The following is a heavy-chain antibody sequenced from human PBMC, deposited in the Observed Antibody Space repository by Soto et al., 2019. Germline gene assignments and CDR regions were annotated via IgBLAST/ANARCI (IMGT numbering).Heavy chain of an antibody. CDR2: INGDGTT. CDR1: GFIFNSYW. J-gene: IGHJ4*02. D-gene: IGHD6-25*01. V-gene: IGHV3-74*01. CDR3: GRGSGPRGRPY. Sequence: GGSLRLSCAASGFIFNSYWMHWVRQAPGKGLVWVARINGDGTTTYVDSVKGRFTISRDNAKNMVYLQMTSLRAEDTAMYYCGRGSGPRGRPYWGQGISVTVSS.